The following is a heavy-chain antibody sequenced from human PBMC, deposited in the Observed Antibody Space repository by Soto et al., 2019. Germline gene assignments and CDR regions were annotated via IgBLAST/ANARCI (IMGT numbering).Heavy chain of an antibody. D-gene: IGHD3-22*01. Sequence: SVKVSCKASGGTFSSYTISWVRQAPGQGLGWMGRIIPILGIANYAQKFQGRVTITADKSTSTAYMELSSLRSEDTAVYYCARINYYDSSGYYGDAFDIWGQGTMVTVSS. V-gene: IGHV1-69*02. CDR3: ARINYYDSSGYYGDAFDI. J-gene: IGHJ3*02. CDR2: IIPILGIA. CDR1: GGTFSSYT.